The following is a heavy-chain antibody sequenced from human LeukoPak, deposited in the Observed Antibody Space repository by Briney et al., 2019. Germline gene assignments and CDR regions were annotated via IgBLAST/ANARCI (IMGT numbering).Heavy chain of an antibody. CDR2: INHSGST. V-gene: IGHV4-34*01. D-gene: IGHD3-22*01. CDR3: ARAMIVVVIPPYGMDV. CDR1: GGSFSGYY. J-gene: IGHJ6*02. Sequence: SETLSLTCAVYGGSFSGYYCSWIRQPPGKGLVCIGEINHSGSTKYNPFLKSRVTISVDTSKNQFSLKLSSVTAADTAVYYCARAMIVVVIPPYGMDVWGQGTTVTVSS.